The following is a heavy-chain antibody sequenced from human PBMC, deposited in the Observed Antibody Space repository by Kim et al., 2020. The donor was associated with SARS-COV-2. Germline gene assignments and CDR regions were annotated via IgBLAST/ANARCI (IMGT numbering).Heavy chain of an antibody. CDR3: ARIALGSSSFDP. J-gene: IGHJ5*02. D-gene: IGHD6-6*01. CDR2: IIPIFGTA. Sequence: SVKVSCKASGGTFSSYAISWVRQAPGQGLEWMGGIIPIFGTANYAQKFQGRVTITADESTSTAYMELSSLRSEDTAVYYCARIALGSSSFDPWGQGTLVTVSS. CDR1: GGTFSSYA. V-gene: IGHV1-69*13.